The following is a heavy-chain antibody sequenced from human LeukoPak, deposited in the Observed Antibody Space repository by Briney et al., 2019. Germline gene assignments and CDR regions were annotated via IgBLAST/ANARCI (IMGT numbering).Heavy chain of an antibody. CDR2: IYYSGIT. CDR1: GGSISSYY. CDR3: ARKRTGDQGYYFDY. J-gene: IGHJ4*02. Sequence: SETLSLTCAVSGGSISSYYWAWIRQPPGKGLEWIGYIYYSGITDYNPSLKSRVTMSVDTSKNQFSLKLTSVTAADTAVYYCARKRTGDQGYYFDYWGQGTLVTVSS. D-gene: IGHD1-1*01. V-gene: IGHV4-59*01.